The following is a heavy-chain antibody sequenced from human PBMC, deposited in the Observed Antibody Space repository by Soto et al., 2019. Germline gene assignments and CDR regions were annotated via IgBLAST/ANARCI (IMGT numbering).Heavy chain of an antibody. D-gene: IGHD6-6*01. Sequence: PGGSLRLSCAASGFTFSSYSMNWVRQAPGKGLEWVSYISSSSSTIYYADSVKGRFTISRDNAKNSLYLQMNSLRDEDTAVYYCARGLRGSSSGWYYYYGMDVWGQGTTVTVSS. CDR3: ARGLRGSSSGWYYYYGMDV. CDR1: GFTFSSYS. CDR2: ISSSSSTI. V-gene: IGHV3-48*02. J-gene: IGHJ6*02.